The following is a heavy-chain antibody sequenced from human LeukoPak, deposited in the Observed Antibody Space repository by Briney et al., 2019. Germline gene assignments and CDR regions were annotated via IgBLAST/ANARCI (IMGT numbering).Heavy chain of an antibody. CDR2: VSRGGGGT. CDR3: AKTRYSGNYRYDPFDI. CDR1: GFTFSTYA. J-gene: IGHJ3*02. D-gene: IGHD1-26*01. V-gene: IGHV3-23*01. Sequence: GGSLRLSCAASGFTFSTYAMSWVRQAPGKGLEWVSAVSRGGGGTYYADSVKGRFTISRDNSKNMSYLQMNSLRAEDTAIYYCAKTRYSGNYRYDPFDIWGQGTMVTVSS.